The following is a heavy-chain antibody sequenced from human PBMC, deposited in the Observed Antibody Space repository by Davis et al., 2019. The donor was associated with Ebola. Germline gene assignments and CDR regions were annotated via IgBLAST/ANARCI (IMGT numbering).Heavy chain of an antibody. V-gene: IGHV3-21*01. D-gene: IGHD4-17*01. Sequence: PGGSLRLSCAASGFTFSSYTMNWVRQAPGKGLEWVSSISSSSSYIYYADSVKGRFTISRDNSKNTLYLQMNSLRAEDTAVYYCARSLQGVTTYTYYYYGMDVWGQGTTVTVSS. CDR1: GFTFSSYT. CDR2: ISSSSSYI. CDR3: ARSLQGVTTYTYYYYGMDV. J-gene: IGHJ6*02.